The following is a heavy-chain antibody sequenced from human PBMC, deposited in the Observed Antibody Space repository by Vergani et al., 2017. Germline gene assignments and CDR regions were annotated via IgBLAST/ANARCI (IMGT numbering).Heavy chain of an antibody. D-gene: IGHD3-16*02. Sequence: QVQLVESGGGVVQPGRSLRLSCAASGFTVSSNYMSWVRQAPGKGLEWIGYIYYSGSTYYNPSLKSRVTISVDTSKNQFSLKLSSVTAADTAVYYCARVSRGSYRSAKIGGFDYWGQGTLVTVSS. CDR1: GFTVSSNY. V-gene: IGHV4-59*06. J-gene: IGHJ4*02. CDR3: ARVSRGSYRSAKIGGFDY. CDR2: IYYSGST.